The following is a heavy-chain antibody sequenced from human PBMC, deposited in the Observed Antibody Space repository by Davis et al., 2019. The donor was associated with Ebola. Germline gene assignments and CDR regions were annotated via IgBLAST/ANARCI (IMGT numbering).Heavy chain of an antibody. D-gene: IGHD3-16*01. CDR1: GFSFSKYA. CDR3: AKDIQGGSSYLDY. V-gene: IGHV3-23*01. CDR2: LSVTGLT. J-gene: IGHJ4*02. Sequence: PGGSLRLSCTGSGFSFSKYAMSWVRQAPGKGLEWVSDLSVTGLTNYADPVKGRFTISRDISKNTVYLQMNSLRGEDTAIYYCAKDIQGGSSYLDYWGQGIQVTVSS.